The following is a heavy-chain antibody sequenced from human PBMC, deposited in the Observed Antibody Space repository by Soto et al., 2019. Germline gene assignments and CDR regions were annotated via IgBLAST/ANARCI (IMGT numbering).Heavy chain of an antibody. CDR2: IYNSGNT. Sequence: PSETLSLTCNVSGGSVSSGSYFWSWIRQPPGKGLEWIGYIYNSGNTKYNTSLKSRVTISADTSKNQFSLKLSSVTAADTAVYYCAREGRVATFDYWGQGSLVTVS. V-gene: IGHV4-61*01. J-gene: IGHJ4*02. CDR1: GGSVSSGSYF. D-gene: IGHD5-12*01. CDR3: AREGRVATFDY.